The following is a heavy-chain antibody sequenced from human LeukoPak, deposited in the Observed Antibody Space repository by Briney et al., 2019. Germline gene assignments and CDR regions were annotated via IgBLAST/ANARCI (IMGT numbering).Heavy chain of an antibody. Sequence: GGSLRLSCAASGFTFSRYGMHWVRQAPGKGLEWVSSISSSSSYIYYADSVKGRFTISRDNSKSTLYLQMNSLRSEDTAVYYCARRDTAMDYWGQGTLVTVSS. J-gene: IGHJ4*02. D-gene: IGHD5-18*01. V-gene: IGHV3-21*01. CDR1: GFTFSRYG. CDR2: ISSSSSYI. CDR3: ARRDTAMDY.